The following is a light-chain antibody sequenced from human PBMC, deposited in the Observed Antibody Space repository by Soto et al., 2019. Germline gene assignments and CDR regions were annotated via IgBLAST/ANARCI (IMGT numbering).Light chain of an antibody. CDR3: LSYTSANTRV. CDR1: SSDVGGYKF. Sequence: QSALTQPASVSASPGQSITISCTGTSSDVGGYKFVSWYQHHPGKAPKLMIYEVNNRPSGVSNCFSGSKSGKTASLTISGLHPEDEADYYCLSYTSANTRVFGGGTKLTVL. V-gene: IGLV2-14*01. CDR2: EVN. J-gene: IGLJ3*02.